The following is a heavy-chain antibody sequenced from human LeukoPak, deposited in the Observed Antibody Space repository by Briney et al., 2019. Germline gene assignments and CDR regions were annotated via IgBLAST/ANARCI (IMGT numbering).Heavy chain of an antibody. Sequence: PGGSLRLSCAASGFSFSVYWMSWVRQAPGRGLEWVANLKPDGSEKNYGDSVKGRFTISRDNAKNSLFLQMNSLTAEVTAVYYCVRNWNLDSWGQGTLVTVSS. J-gene: IGHJ4*02. V-gene: IGHV3-7*01. CDR2: LKPDGSEK. CDR1: GFSFSVYW. CDR3: VRNWNLDS. D-gene: IGHD1-1*01.